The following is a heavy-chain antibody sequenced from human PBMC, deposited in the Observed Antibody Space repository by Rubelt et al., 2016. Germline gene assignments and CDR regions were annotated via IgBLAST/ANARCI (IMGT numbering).Heavy chain of an antibody. V-gene: IGHV3-23*01. CDR1: GFTFSSYA. CDR3: AKTMVTHPTRHDYYGMDV. D-gene: IGHD5-18*01. Sequence: GGLVQPGGSLRLSCAASGFTFSSYAMSWVRQAPGKGLEWVSSISGSGGSTYYGDSVKGRFTISRDNSKNTLYLQMNSLRAEDTAVYYCAKTMVTHPTRHDYYGMDVWGQGTTVTVSS. CDR2: ISGSGGST. J-gene: IGHJ6*02.